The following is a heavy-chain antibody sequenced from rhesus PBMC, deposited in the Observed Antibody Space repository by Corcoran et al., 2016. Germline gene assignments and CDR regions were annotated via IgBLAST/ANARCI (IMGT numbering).Heavy chain of an antibody. V-gene: IGHV4S2*01. CDR1: GASISRNH. J-gene: IGHJ2*01. D-gene: IGHD5-36*01. CDR2: IYGSGGIT. CDR3: ARGGGYGYWYFDL. Sequence: QVQLQESGPGLVKPSENLPLTCAVPGASISRNHWRWIRQALGKGLEWIGRIYGSGGITDYNPSLKSRVTISIDTSKNQFSLKLSSVTAADTAVYYCARGGGYGYWYFDLWGPGTPITISS.